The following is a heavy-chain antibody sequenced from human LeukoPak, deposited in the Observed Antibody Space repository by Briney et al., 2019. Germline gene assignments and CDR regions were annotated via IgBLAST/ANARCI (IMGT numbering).Heavy chain of an antibody. J-gene: IGHJ4*02. CDR1: EYTFTSYD. D-gene: IGHD6-25*01. CDR3: ARDTASAADY. V-gene: IGHV1-8*01. Sequence: ASVKVSCKASEYTFTSYDINWVRQATGQGLERMGWMNPNSGNTGYAQKFQGRVTMTRNTSISTAYMELSRLRSDDTAVYYCARDTASAADYWGQGTLVTVSS. CDR2: MNPNSGNT.